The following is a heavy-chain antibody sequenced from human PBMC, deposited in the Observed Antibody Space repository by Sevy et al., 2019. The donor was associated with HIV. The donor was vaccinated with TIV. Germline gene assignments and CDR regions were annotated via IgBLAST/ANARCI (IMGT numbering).Heavy chain of an antibody. J-gene: IGHJ4*02. CDR3: AGSGPAGHD. V-gene: IGHV3-53*01. CDR1: GFTVSNNF. CDR2: IYIDGRT. D-gene: IGHD2-2*01. Sequence: GGSLRLSCAASGFTVSNNFVTWVRQAPGKGLEWVSFIYIDGRTYYTDSVKGRFTISRDNSKNMVYLQWNSLRDEDTAVYFCAGSGPAGHDWGQGTLVTVSS.